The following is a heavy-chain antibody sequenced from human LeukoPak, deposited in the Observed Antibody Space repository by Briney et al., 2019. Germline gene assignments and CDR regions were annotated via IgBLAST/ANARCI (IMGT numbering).Heavy chain of an antibody. V-gene: IGHV3-23*01. Sequence: GGSLRLSCAASGFTLSSYGMSWVRQDPGKGLEWVSAISGSGGSTYYADSVKGRFTISRDNSKNTLYLQMNSLRAEDTAVYYCANNYGSGSFKYWGQGTLVTVSS. CDR1: GFTLSSYG. J-gene: IGHJ4*02. D-gene: IGHD3-10*01. CDR3: ANNYGSGSFKY. CDR2: ISGSGGST.